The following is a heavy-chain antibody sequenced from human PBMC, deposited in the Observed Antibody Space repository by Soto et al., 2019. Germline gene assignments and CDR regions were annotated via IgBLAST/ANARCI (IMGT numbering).Heavy chain of an antibody. Sequence: PSETLSLTCTVSGGSISSYYWTWIRQPPGKGLEWIGYIYYSGSTNYNPSLKSRVTISVDTSKNQFSLKLSSVTAADTAVYYCASSNYIAARPFDYWGQGTLVTVSS. D-gene: IGHD6-6*01. V-gene: IGHV4-59*08. CDR3: ASSNYIAARPFDY. CDR2: IYYSGST. CDR1: GGSISSYY. J-gene: IGHJ4*02.